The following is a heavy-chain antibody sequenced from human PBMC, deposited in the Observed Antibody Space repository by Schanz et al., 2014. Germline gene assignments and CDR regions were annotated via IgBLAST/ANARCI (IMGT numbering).Heavy chain of an antibody. V-gene: IGHV1-2*06. CDR3: AREGTVIRGLSGWFDP. CDR2: INPNSGGT. CDR1: GYTFTDYH. D-gene: IGHD3-10*01. Sequence: QVRLVQSGAEVKKPGSSVKVSCKSSGYTFTDYHIHWVRQAPGQGLEYMGRINPNSGGTNFAQKFQGRVTMTRDTSISTVYMEWSRLRSDDTAVYYCAREGTVIRGLSGWFDPWGQGTLVTVSS. J-gene: IGHJ5*02.